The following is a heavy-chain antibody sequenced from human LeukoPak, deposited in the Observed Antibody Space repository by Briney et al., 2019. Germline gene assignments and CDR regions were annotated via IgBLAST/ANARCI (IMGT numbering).Heavy chain of an antibody. CDR3: ARALQGGSSSWYFYYYYYMDV. D-gene: IGHD6-13*01. CDR1: GGTFSSYA. Sequence: GASVKVSCKAPGGTFSSYAISWVRQAPGQGLEWMGWMNPNSGNTGYAQKFQGRVTITRNTSISTAYMELSSLRSEDTAVYYCARALQGGSSSWYFYYYYYMDVWGKGTTVTVSS. V-gene: IGHV1-8*03. J-gene: IGHJ6*03. CDR2: MNPNSGNT.